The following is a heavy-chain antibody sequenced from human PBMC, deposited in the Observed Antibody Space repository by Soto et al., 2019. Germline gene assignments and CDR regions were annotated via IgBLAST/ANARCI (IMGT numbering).Heavy chain of an antibody. Sequence: SETLSLTCNVSGGSLSGYYWSWIRQPAGKGLEWTGRIYFSGDTHYNPSLKSRVTMSIDSSKNQFSLRLTSVTAADTAVYSCARGVVIPTIDAFDLWGQGTLVTVSS. D-gene: IGHD3-22*01. CDR2: IYFSGDT. V-gene: IGHV4-4*07. CDR3: ARGVVIPTIDAFDL. J-gene: IGHJ3*01. CDR1: GGSLSGYY.